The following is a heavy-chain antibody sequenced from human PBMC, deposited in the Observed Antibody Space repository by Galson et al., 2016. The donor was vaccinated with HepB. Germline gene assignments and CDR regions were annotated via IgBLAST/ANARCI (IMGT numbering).Heavy chain of an antibody. CDR3: ASHLGGSSLDPFDI. J-gene: IGHJ3*02. Sequence: SLRLSCAASGLTFRSYAFSWLRQAPGKGLEWVSVSASGDITYYAHSVKGRFTISRDKSKNTLFLNMISLRAEDTAGYYCASHLGGSSLDPFDIWGRGTMVTVSS. CDR1: GLTFRSYA. D-gene: IGHD3-16*01. V-gene: IGHV3-23*01. CDR2: SASGDIT.